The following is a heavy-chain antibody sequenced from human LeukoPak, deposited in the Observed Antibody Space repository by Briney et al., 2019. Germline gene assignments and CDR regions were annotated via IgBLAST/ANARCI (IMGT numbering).Heavy chain of an antibody. Sequence: GGSLRLSCAASGFTFSSYSMNWVRQAPGKGRECVSYISSTGSSIYYADSVKGRFTISRDNARNSLYLQMNSLRAEDTAIYYCARELWSTSLPFDYWGQGTLVIVSS. CDR1: GFTFSSYS. J-gene: IGHJ4*02. CDR3: ARELWSTSLPFDY. CDR2: ISSTGSSI. V-gene: IGHV3-48*01. D-gene: IGHD2-2*01.